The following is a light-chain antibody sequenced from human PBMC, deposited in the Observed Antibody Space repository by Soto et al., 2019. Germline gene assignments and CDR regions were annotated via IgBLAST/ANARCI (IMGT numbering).Light chain of an antibody. CDR2: GNS. V-gene: IGLV1-40*01. CDR3: QSYDGSLSGYV. J-gene: IGLJ1*01. Sequence: QSVLTQPPSVSGAPGQRVTISCTGSSSNIGAGYDVHWYQQLPGTAPKLLIYGNSNRPSGVPDRFSGSKSGTSASLAITGLQAEDEAVYYCQSYDGSLSGYVFGTGTKVTVL. CDR1: SSNIGAGYD.